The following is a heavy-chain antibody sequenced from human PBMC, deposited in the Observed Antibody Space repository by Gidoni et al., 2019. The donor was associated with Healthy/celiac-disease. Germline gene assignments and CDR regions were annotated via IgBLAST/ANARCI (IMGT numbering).Heavy chain of an antibody. CDR1: GFTFSSYA. D-gene: IGHD6-19*01. CDR3: ARDLRGLAVAGIFDY. CDR2: ISYDGSNK. J-gene: IGHJ4*02. V-gene: IGHV3-30-3*01. Sequence: QVQLVESGGGVVQPGRSLRLSCAASGFTFSSYAMHWVRQAPGKGLEWVAVISYDGSNKYYADSVKGRFTISRDNSKNTLYLQMNSLRAEDTAVYYCARDLRGLAVAGIFDYWGQGTLVTVSS.